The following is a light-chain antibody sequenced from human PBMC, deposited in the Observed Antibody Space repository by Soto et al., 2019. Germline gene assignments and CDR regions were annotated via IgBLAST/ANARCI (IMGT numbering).Light chain of an antibody. CDR2: DAS. V-gene: IGKV3-15*01. CDR1: QSVTSN. Sequence: EIVMTQSTATLSVSPGERATLSCRASQSVTSNFAWYQQKPGQAPRLLIYDASTRATGIPARFSGSGSGTEFTLTIISLQSEDCAVYYCQQYNNWPPWTFGRGTKVEIK. J-gene: IGKJ1*01. CDR3: QQYNNWPPWT.